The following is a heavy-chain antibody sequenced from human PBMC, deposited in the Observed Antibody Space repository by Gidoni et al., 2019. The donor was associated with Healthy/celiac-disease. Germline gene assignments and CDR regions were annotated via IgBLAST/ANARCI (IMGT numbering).Heavy chain of an antibody. CDR2: ISYSGGT. CDR1: GGPISSNY. Sequence: QVKLKESGSGLVKPSETMSLTSTVSGGPISSNYWISIRKPPGKGLEWIGYISYSGGTNYNPALKRRVTISVHTSKNQFYLKLSSVTAADTAVYYCARGEDYGDYDPPLVYWGQGTLVTVSS. CDR3: ARGEDYGDYDPPLVY. D-gene: IGHD4-17*01. V-gene: IGHV4-59*01. J-gene: IGHJ4*02.